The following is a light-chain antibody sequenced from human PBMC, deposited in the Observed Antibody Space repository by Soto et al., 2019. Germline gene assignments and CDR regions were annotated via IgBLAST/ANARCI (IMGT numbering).Light chain of an antibody. CDR1: QSVLYSSNDKNY. V-gene: IGKV4-1*01. CDR2: WAS. CDR3: QQYYSFPLT. J-gene: IGKJ4*01. Sequence: DIVMTQSPDSLAVSLGERATINCKSSQSVLYSSNDKNYLAWYQQKAGQPPKLLIYWASTRESGVPDRFRGSGSETDFTLIISSLQAEDVAVYYCQQYYSFPLTFGGGTKVEIK.